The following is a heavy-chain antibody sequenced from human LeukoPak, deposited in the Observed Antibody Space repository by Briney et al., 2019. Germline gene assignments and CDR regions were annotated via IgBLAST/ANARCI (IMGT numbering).Heavy chain of an antibody. Sequence: PGGSLRLSCAASGFTFDDYAMHWVRQAPGKGLEWVSGITWNSGSIGYADSVKGRFTISRDNSKNTLYLQMNSLRAEDTAVYYCAKEGRIAVAGTGGFDP. CDR1: GFTFDDYA. J-gene: IGHJ5*02. CDR3: AKEGRIAVAGTGGFDP. D-gene: IGHD6-19*01. V-gene: IGHV3-9*01. CDR2: ITWNSGSI.